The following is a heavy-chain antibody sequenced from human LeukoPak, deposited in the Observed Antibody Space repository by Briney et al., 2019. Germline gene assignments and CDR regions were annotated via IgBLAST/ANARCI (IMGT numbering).Heavy chain of an antibody. CDR2: IYHSGST. V-gene: IGHV4-38-2*01. J-gene: IGHJ6*03. D-gene: IGHD3-22*01. CDR1: GYSISSRHY. CDR3: ARLSGYYYYYMDV. Sequence: PSETLSLTCAVSGYSISSRHYWGWIRQPPAKGLEWIGSIYHSGSTHYNPSLKSRVTISVDTSKNQFSLKLSSVTAADTAVYYCARLSGYYYYYMDVWGKGTTVTVSS.